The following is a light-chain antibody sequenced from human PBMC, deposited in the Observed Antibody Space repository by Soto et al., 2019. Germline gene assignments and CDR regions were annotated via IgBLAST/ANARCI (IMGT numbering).Light chain of an antibody. CDR1: QDISNY. CDR2: DAS. Sequence: DLQMTQSPSSLSASVGDRVTITCRASQDISNYLNWYQQRPGQAPKLLIYDASNLERGVPSRFSGTRSGTHFTFAITSLQPEDVATYYCQQSDSLPITFGQGTRLEI. CDR3: QQSDSLPIT. V-gene: IGKV1-33*01. J-gene: IGKJ5*01.